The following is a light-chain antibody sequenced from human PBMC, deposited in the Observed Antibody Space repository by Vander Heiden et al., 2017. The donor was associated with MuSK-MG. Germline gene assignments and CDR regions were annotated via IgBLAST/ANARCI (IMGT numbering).Light chain of an antibody. V-gene: IGKV3-11*01. CDR3: QQRYSWPRT. CDR2: DAS. J-gene: IGKJ4*01. Sequence: EIVLTQSPATLSLSPGERVTLSCRASQSVTSCLAWYQQKPGQAPRLLIYDASNRATGIPARFSGSGSGTDFTLTISSLEPEDFAVYYCQQRYSWPRTFGGGTKLEIK. CDR1: QSVTSC.